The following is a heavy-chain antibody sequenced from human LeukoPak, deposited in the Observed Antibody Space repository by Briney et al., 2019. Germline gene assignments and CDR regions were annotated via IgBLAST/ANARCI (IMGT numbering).Heavy chain of an antibody. J-gene: IGHJ4*02. CDR2: INHSGST. Sequence: PSETLSLTCAVYGGSFSGYYWSWIRQPPGEGLEWIGEINHSGSTNYNPSLKSRVTISVDTSKNQFSLKLSSVTAADTAVYYCARGRYCSGGSCYSHWGQGTLVTVSS. CDR3: ARGRYCSGGSCYSH. V-gene: IGHV4-34*01. D-gene: IGHD2-15*01. CDR1: GGSFSGYY.